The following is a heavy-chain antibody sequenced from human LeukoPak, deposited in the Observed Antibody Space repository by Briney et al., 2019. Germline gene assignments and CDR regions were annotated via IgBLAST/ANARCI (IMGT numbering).Heavy chain of an antibody. CDR2: ISGSGSNI. J-gene: IGHJ4*02. V-gene: IGHV3-48*03. D-gene: IGHD6-19*01. CDR3: ARGAATGWSNDY. Sequence: GESLKISCAASAFTFSSHEMNWVRQAPGKGLEWISYISGSGSNIYYADSVRGRFTTSRDNAKNSLYLQMNSLRADDTAIYYCARGAATGWSNDYWGQGILVTVSS. CDR1: AFTFSSHE.